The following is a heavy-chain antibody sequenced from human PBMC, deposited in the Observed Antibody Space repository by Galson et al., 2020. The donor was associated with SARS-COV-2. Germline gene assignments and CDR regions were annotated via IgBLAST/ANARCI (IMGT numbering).Heavy chain of an antibody. D-gene: IGHD3-9*01. CDR2: IWYDGSKQ. CDR1: GFTFSSYG. J-gene: IGHJ5*02. CDR3: ARGEGYFDWLPLGVNWFDP. Sequence: GGSLRLSCAASGFTFSSYGMHWVRQAPGKGLEWVAVIWYDGSKQYYVDSVKGRFTISRDDSKTTLYLQMNSLRAEDTAVYYCARGEGYFDWLPLGVNWFDPWGQGTLVTVSS. V-gene: IGHV3-33*01.